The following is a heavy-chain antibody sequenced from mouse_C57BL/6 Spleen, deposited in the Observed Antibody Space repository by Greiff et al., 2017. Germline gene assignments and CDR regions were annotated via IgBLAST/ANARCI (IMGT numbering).Heavy chain of an antibody. CDR2: ISSGGSYT. CDR1: GFTFSSYG. J-gene: IGHJ3*01. V-gene: IGHV5-6*01. D-gene: IGHD2-4*01. CDR3: AREALYDYDWFAY. Sequence: EVQRVESGGDLVKPGGSLKLSCAASGFTFSSYGMSWVRQTPDKRLEWVATISSGGSYTYYPDSVKGRFTISRDNAKNTLYLQMSSLKSEDTAMXYCAREALYDYDWFAYWGQGTLVTVSA.